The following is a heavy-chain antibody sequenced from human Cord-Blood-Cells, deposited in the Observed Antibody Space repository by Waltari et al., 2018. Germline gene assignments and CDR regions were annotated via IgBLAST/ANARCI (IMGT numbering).Heavy chain of an antibody. CDR1: GFTFSSYW. J-gene: IGHJ4*02. CDR3: ARGTTTMVRGVFDY. D-gene: IGHD3-10*01. Sequence: EVQLVESGGGLVQPGGSLRLSCAASGFTFSSYWMSWVRQAPGKGRGLYGVANIKQDRSEKDYVDSVKGRFTISRDNAKNSLYLQMNSLRAEDTAVYYCARGTTTMVRGVFDYWGQGTLVTVSS. CDR2: IKQDRSEK. V-gene: IGHV3-7*01.